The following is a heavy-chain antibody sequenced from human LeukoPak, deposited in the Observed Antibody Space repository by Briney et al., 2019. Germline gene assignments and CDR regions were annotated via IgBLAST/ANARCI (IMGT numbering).Heavy chain of an antibody. CDR3: ASIVGGYYPPVDGFDL. Sequence: GGSLRLSCAASGFTLSGYWMHWVRQAPGKGLVWVSRIHSDGNSINYADSVKGRFTISRDNAKNTLYLQMNSLRDEDTAMYYCASIVGGYYPPVDGFDLWGQGTMVTVSS. CDR2: IHSDGNSI. J-gene: IGHJ3*01. V-gene: IGHV3-74*01. D-gene: IGHD3-3*01. CDR1: GFTLSGYW.